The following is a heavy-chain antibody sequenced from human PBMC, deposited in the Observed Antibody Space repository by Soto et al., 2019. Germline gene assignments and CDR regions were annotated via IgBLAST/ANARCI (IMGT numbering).Heavy chain of an antibody. CDR1: GGSVSSYY. V-gene: IGHV4-59*08. CDR3: ARFNWYFDL. Sequence: QVQLQESGPGLVKPSEILSLTYTVSGGSVSSYYWSWIRQPPGKGLEWIGYIYYSGSTNYNPSLKSRVTISVDTSKNQFSLKLSSVTAADTAVYYCARFNWYFDLWGRGTLVTVSS. CDR2: IYYSGST. J-gene: IGHJ2*01.